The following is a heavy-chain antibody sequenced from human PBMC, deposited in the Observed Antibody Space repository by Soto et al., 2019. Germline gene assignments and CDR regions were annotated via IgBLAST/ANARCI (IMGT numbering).Heavy chain of an antibody. Sequence: SETLSLTCTVSGVSISSGDYYWSWIRQPPGKGLEWIGYIYYSGSTYYNPSLKSRVTISVDTSKNQFSLKLSSVTAADTAVYYCARAVGRPGVYWFDPWGQGTLVTVSS. CDR3: ARAVGRPGVYWFDP. D-gene: IGHD6-6*01. CDR1: GVSISSGDYY. CDR2: IYYSGST. J-gene: IGHJ5*02. V-gene: IGHV4-30-4*01.